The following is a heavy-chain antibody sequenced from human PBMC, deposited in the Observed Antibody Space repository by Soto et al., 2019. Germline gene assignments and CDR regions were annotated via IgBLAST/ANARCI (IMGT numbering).Heavy chain of an antibody. CDR1: GFSLSTSGVG. V-gene: IGHV2-5*02. CDR2: IYWDDDK. CDR3: AHSPRRGVVVVAATPSYFDY. D-gene: IGHD2-15*01. J-gene: IGHJ4*02. Sequence: QITLKESGPTLVKPTQTLTLTCTFSGFSLSTSGVGVGWIRQPPGKALEWLALIYWDDDKRYSPSLKSRLTITKDTCKNQVVLTMTNMDPVDTATYYCAHSPRRGVVVVAATPSYFDYWGQGTLVTVSS.